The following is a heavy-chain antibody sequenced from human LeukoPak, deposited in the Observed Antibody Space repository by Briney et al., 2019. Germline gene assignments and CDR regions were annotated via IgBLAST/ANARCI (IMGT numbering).Heavy chain of an antibody. CDR3: AILRGRVTPGDY. Sequence: GGSLRLSCAASGFTFSSYWMTWIRQAPGKGLEWVSTINADGGSTFYADSVEGRFTISRDNSKNTLSLLLNSPRAEDTALYYCAILRGRVTPGDYWGQGTLVTVSS. CDR1: GFTFSSYW. CDR2: INADGGST. D-gene: IGHD3-10*01. V-gene: IGHV3-23*01. J-gene: IGHJ4*02.